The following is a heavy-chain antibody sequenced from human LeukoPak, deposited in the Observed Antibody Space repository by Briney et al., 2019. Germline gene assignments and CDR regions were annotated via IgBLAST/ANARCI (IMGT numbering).Heavy chain of an antibody. V-gene: IGHV3-11*06. CDR3: ARRIGYYDSSGSLYDAFDI. J-gene: IGHJ3*02. Sequence: GGSLRLSCAASGFTFSDYYMSWIRQAPGKGLEWVSYISSGTSFIYYADSVKGRFTISRDNAKNSLYLQMNSLRAEDTAVYYCARRIGYYDSSGSLYDAFDIWGQGTMVTVSS. CDR1: GFTFSDYY. CDR2: ISSGTSFI. D-gene: IGHD3-22*01.